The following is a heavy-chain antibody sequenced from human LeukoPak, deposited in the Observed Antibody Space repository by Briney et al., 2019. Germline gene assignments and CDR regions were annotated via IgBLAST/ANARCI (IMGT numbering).Heavy chain of an antibody. CDR1: VFTFSSYA. CDR2: ISGRGGST. V-gene: IGHV3-23*01. CDR3: AKGCTVTTYGWGVDY. J-gene: IGHJ4*02. Sequence: GGCLRLSCAPSVFTFSSYALRWVRQAPGKGREWGSDISGRGGSTHYTDSAWGRVTISRDTSKNTLYLYMNSVRAQNTAAYYCAKGCTVTTYGWGVDYWGQGTLVTVSS. D-gene: IGHD4-17*01.